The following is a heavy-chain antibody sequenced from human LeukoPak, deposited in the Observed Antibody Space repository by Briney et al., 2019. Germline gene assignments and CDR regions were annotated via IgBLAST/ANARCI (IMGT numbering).Heavy chain of an antibody. J-gene: IGHJ3*02. CDR1: GFTFSSYG. V-gene: IGHV3-33*03. CDR3: AMATYDAFDI. Sequence: GGSLRLSCAASGFTFSSYGMHWVRQAPGKGLEWVVVIWYDGSNKYYADSVKGRFTISRDNAKNSLYLQMNSLRAEDTAVYYCAMATYDAFDIWGQGTMVTVSS. CDR2: IWYDGSNK. D-gene: IGHD5-12*01.